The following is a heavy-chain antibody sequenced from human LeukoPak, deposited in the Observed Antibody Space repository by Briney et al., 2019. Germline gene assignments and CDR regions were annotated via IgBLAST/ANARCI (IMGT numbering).Heavy chain of an antibody. D-gene: IGHD3-3*01. CDR3: AREVKGRFLEWSNWFDP. CDR2: ISAYNGNT. CDR1: GYTFTSYG. J-gene: IGHJ5*02. Sequence: ASVKVSCKASGYTFTSYGISWVRQTPGQGLEWMGWISAYNGNTNYAQKLQGRVTMTTDTSTSTAYMELRSLRSDDTAVYYCAREVKGRFLEWSNWFDPWGQGTLVTVSS. V-gene: IGHV1-18*01.